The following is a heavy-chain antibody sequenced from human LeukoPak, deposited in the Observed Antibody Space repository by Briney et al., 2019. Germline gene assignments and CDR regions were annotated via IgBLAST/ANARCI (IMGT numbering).Heavy chain of an antibody. CDR1: GFTFSSYG. CDR2: IWYDGSNK. J-gene: IGHJ6*02. V-gene: IGHV3-33*01. D-gene: IGHD3-3*01. Sequence: GGSLRLSCAASGFTFSSYGMHWVRQAPGKGLEWVAVIWYDGSNKYYADSVKGRFTISRDNSKNTLYLQMNSLRAEDTAVYYCAGDAVFGAAKYYYGMDVWGQETTVTVSS. CDR3: AGDAVFGAAKYYYGMDV.